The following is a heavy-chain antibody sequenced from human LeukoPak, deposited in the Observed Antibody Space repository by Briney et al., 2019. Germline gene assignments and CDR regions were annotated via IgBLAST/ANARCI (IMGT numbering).Heavy chain of an antibody. D-gene: IGHD3-10*01. V-gene: IGHV3-53*01. CDR3: ARDRGAPGGY. CDR1: GFTFSSYW. Sequence: PGGSLRLSCAASGFTFSSYWMSWVRQAPGKGLEWVSVIYSGGSTYYADSVKGRFTISRDNSKNTLYLQMNSLRAEDTAVYYCARDRGAPGGYWGQGTLVTVSS. J-gene: IGHJ4*02. CDR2: IYSGGST.